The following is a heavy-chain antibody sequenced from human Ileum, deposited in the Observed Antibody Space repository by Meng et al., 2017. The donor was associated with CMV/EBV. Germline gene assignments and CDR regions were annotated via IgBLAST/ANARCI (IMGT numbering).Heavy chain of an antibody. D-gene: IGHD3-22*01. V-gene: IGHV2-5*02. CDR1: GFSPSTTGVG. CDR2: IYWDDDK. J-gene: IGHJ4*01. Sequence: QISLKESGPTLVKPTQTLTLTCTFSGFSPSTTGVGVGWIRQPPGKALEWLALIYWDDDKRYSPSLKSRLTITKDTSKNQVVLTMTNMDPVDTATYYCARNYYDSGPFQYWGQGTLVTVSS. CDR3: ARNYYDSGPFQY.